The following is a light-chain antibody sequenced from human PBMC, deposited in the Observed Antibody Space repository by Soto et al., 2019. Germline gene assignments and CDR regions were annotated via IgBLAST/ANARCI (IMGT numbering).Light chain of an antibody. CDR2: GNS. J-gene: IGLJ3*02. Sequence: QSVLTQPPSVSGAPGQRVTISCTGSSSNIGAGYDVHWYQQLPGTAPKLLIYGNSNRPSGVPDRFSGSKSGTSPSLAITGLQAEDEAEYYCQSYDSSLCGWVFGGGTKLTVL. CDR1: SSNIGAGYD. CDR3: QSYDSSLCGWV. V-gene: IGLV1-40*01.